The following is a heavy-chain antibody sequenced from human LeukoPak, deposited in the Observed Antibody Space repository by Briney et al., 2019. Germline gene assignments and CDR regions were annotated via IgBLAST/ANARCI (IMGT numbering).Heavy chain of an antibody. CDR3: VRGTDY. Sequence: PGGSLRLSCSVSGFTFSTYVMHWVRQAPGKGLEYVSAISSNGDNTYYADSVEGRFTISRDNSKNTLYLQMSSLRADDTAVYYCVRGTDYWGQGTLVTVSS. CDR1: GFTFSTYV. V-gene: IGHV3-64D*06. J-gene: IGHJ4*02. CDR2: ISSNGDNT.